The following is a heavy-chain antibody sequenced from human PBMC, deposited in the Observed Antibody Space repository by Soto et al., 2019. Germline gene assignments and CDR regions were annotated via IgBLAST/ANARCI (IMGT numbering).Heavy chain of an antibody. J-gene: IGHJ6*02. Sequence: QVQLVESGGGVVQPGRSLRLSCAASGFTFSSYGMHWVRQAPGKGLEWVAVISYDGSNKYYADSVKGRFTISRDNSKNTLYLQMNSLRAEDTAVYYCAKDFPGSSSWYSVYYYYGMDVWGQGTTVTVSS. D-gene: IGHD6-13*01. V-gene: IGHV3-30*18. CDR3: AKDFPGSSSWYSVYYYYGMDV. CDR1: GFTFSSYG. CDR2: ISYDGSNK.